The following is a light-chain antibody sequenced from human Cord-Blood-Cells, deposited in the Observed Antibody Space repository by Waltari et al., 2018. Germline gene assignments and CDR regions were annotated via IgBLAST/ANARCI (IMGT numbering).Light chain of an antibody. CDR1: SSNIGSNY. CDR3: AAWDDSLSGDWV. J-gene: IGLJ3*02. V-gene: IGLV1-47*01. Sequence: QSVLTQPPSASGTPGQRVTISCSASSSNIGSNYVYWYQQLPGTAPKLLIYRNNQRPSGVPDRFSGSKSGTSASLAISGLRSEDEADYYCAAWDDSLSGDWVFGGGTKLTVL. CDR2: RNN.